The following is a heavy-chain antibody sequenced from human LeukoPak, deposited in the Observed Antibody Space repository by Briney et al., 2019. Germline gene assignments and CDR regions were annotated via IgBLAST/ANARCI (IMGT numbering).Heavy chain of an antibody. V-gene: IGHV1-18*01. CDR2: ISAYDGNT. Sequence: ASVTVSCKASGYTFTSYGISWVRQAPGQGLEWMGWISAYDGNTNYAQKLQGRVTMTTDTSTSTAYMELRSLRSDDTAVYYCARGEPALYGSGSSEPGHYYYYMDVWGKGTTVTISS. CDR3: ARGEPALYGSGSSEPGHYYYYMDV. CDR1: GYTFTSYG. D-gene: IGHD3-10*01. J-gene: IGHJ6*03.